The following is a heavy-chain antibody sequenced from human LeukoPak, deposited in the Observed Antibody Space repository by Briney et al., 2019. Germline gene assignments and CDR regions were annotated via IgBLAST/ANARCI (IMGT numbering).Heavy chain of an antibody. Sequence: KPSETLSLTCTVSGGSISSYYWTWIRQPAGKGLEWIGRINTSGSTNYNPSLKSRVTMSVDTSKNQFSLKLSSVTAADTAVYYCARSLWSAYYYYYYMDVWGKGTTVTVSS. V-gene: IGHV4-4*07. CDR3: ARSLWSAYYYYYYMDV. D-gene: IGHD3-3*01. CDR1: GGSISSYY. J-gene: IGHJ6*03. CDR2: INTSGST.